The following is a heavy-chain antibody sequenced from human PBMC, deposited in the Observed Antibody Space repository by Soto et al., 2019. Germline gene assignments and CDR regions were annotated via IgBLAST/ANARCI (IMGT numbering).Heavy chain of an antibody. Sequence: SETLSLTCTVSGGSISSYYWSWIRQPPGKGLEWIGYIYYSGSTNYNPFLKSRVTISVDTSKNQFSLKLSSVTAADTAVYYCARHPSRRYYDSSGYYYPLVYGMDVWGQGTTVTVSS. CDR1: GGSISSYY. V-gene: IGHV4-59*08. D-gene: IGHD3-22*01. CDR3: ARHPSRRYYDSSGYYYPLVYGMDV. CDR2: IYYSGST. J-gene: IGHJ6*02.